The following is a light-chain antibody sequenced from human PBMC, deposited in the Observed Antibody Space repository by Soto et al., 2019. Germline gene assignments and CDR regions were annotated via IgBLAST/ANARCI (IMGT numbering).Light chain of an antibody. CDR1: QSVSSSY. CDR3: QQYGSSPPIT. Sequence: EVVLTRSPGTLSLSPGERATLSCRASQSVSSSYLAWYQQKPGQAPRLLIYGASSRATGIPDRFSGSGSGTDFTLTISRLEPEDFAVYYCQQYGSSPPITFGPGTRWIS. V-gene: IGKV3-20*01. CDR2: GAS. J-gene: IGKJ3*01.